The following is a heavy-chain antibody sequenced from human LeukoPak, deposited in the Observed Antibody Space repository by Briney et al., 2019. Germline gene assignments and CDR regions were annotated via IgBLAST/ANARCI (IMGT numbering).Heavy chain of an antibody. CDR3: ARHPPERITIFGVVWDSSAGMDV. D-gene: IGHD3-3*01. J-gene: IGHJ6*02. CDR2: MYYSGST. CDR1: GGSISSGDYY. Sequence: SETLSLTCTVSGGSISSGDYYWSWIRQPPGKGLEWIGYMYYSGSTYYNPSLKSRVTISVDTSKNQFSLKLSSVTAADTAVYYCARHPPERITIFGVVWDSSAGMDVWGQGTTVTVSS. V-gene: IGHV4-30-4*01.